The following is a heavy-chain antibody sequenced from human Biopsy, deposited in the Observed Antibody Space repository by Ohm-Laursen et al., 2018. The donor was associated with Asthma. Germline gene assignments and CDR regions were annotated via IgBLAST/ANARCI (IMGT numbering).Heavy chain of an antibody. CDR2: IKHDGTEK. D-gene: IGHD3-3*02. CDR1: GFTFGDYW. J-gene: IGHJ5*02. V-gene: IGHV3-7*01. Sequence: SLRLSCAASGFTFGDYWMSWVRQVPGKGLEWVANIKHDGTEKNHVDSLKGRFTISRDNAKNSLYLQMNSLRAEDTAVYYCARTFHFGTPNPADPSHPWGQGTLV. CDR3: ARTFHFGTPNPADPSHP.